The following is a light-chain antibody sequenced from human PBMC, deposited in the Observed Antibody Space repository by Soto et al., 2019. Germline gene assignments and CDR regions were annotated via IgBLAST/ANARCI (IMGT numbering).Light chain of an antibody. CDR3: QQYHTYSRT. V-gene: IGKV1-17*01. Sequence: DIQMTQSPPSLSASVGDRVTITCRASQDVSNDLGWFQQKPGKAPKRLIFGASNLESGVPSRFSGRGSGTEFTLTISSLQPDDFATYYCQQYHTYSRTFGQGTKVDIK. CDR1: QDVSND. J-gene: IGKJ1*01. CDR2: GAS.